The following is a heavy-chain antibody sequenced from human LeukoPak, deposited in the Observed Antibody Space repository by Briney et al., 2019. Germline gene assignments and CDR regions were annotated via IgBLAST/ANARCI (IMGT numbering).Heavy chain of an antibody. Sequence: ASETLSLTCTVSGGSISSGSYYWSWIRQPAGKGLEWIGRIYTSGSTNYNPSLKSRVTISVDTSKNQFSLKLSSVTAADTAVYYCARDGRWGHDYWGQGTLVTVSS. CDR3: ARDGRWGHDY. CDR1: GGSISSGSYY. D-gene: IGHD5-24*01. J-gene: IGHJ4*02. V-gene: IGHV4-61*02. CDR2: IYTSGST.